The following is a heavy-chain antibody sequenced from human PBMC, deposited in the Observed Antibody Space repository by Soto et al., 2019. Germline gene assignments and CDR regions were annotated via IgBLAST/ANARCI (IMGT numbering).Heavy chain of an antibody. Sequence: GGSLRLSCAASGFTFSSYWMSWVRQAPGKGLEWVANIKQDGSEKYYVDSVKGRFTISRDNAKNSLYLQMNSLRAEDTAVYYCARVPLLWFGEMYYYYYGMDVWGQGTTVTVSS. J-gene: IGHJ6*02. V-gene: IGHV3-7*05. D-gene: IGHD3-10*01. CDR1: GFTFSSYW. CDR3: ARVPLLWFGEMYYYYYGMDV. CDR2: IKQDGSEK.